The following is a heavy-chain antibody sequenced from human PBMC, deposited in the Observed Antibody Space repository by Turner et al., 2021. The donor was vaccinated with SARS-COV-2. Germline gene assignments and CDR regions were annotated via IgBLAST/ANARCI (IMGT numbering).Heavy chain of an antibody. D-gene: IGHD3-10*01. V-gene: IGHV3-33*01. J-gene: IGHJ6*02. CDR3: ARGGHYYYGLDV. Sequence: QVQLVESGGGVVQPGRSLRLSCAASGFTFSIYGMHWVRQAPGKGLEWVAVISSDGSNEYYADSVKGRFTISRDNSKNTLYLQMNSLRAEDTAVYFCARGGHYYYGLDVWGQGTTVTVSS. CDR2: ISSDGSNE. CDR1: GFTFSIYG.